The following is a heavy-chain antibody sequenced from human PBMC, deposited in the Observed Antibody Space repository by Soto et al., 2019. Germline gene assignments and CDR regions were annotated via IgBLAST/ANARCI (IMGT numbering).Heavy chain of an antibody. V-gene: IGHV3-23*01. D-gene: IGHD2-8*01. Sequence: QLLESGGGLVQTGGSLRLSCTASGFTFSNYAMSWVRQAPGKGLEWVSGIRSSGESTYYADSVKGRLTISRDNSKNRLYLQINSLRAEDAAVYYCAEGGRRVLIPMDVWGQGTTVTVSS. J-gene: IGHJ6*02. CDR3: AEGGRRVLIPMDV. CDR2: IRSSGEST. CDR1: GFTFSNYA.